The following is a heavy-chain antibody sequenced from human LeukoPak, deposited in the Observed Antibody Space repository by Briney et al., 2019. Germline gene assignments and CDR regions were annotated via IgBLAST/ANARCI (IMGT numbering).Heavy chain of an antibody. CDR1: GFTFRNYG. Sequence: GGSLRLSCAASGFTFRNYGMYWGREAPGKGLEWVANIKQDGSEKYYVDSVEGRFTISRDNAKNSLYLQMNSLRAEDTAVYYCASGGGHCSGGSCNYYYYYYYMDVWGKGTTVTVSS. CDR3: ASGGGHCSGGSCNYYYYYYYMDV. V-gene: IGHV3-7*01. J-gene: IGHJ6*03. CDR2: IKQDGSEK. D-gene: IGHD2-15*01.